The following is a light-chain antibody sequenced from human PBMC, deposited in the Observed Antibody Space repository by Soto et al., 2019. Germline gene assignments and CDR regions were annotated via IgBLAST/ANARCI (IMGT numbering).Light chain of an antibody. CDR3: QQYDYLWT. CDR1: QSVRTG. Sequence: EMVMTQSPATLSVSPGEGATLSCRASQSVRTGLAWYQQKPGQAPGLLIYGASIRATGIPARFSGSGSGTEFTLTITSLQSEDFAVYYCQQYDYLWTFGQGTKVEIK. V-gene: IGKV3-15*01. J-gene: IGKJ1*01. CDR2: GAS.